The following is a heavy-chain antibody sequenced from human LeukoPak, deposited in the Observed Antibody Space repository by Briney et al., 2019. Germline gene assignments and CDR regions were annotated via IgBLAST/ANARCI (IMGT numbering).Heavy chain of an antibody. V-gene: IGHV3-48*03. D-gene: IGHD3-3*01. Sequence: GGSLRLSWAASGFTFSSYDMNWVRQAPGKGLEWVSYISSRGSTINYADSVKGRFTISRDNAKNSLYLQMNSLRAEDTAVYYCARGSGYYPYWGQGTLVTVSS. CDR2: ISSRGSTI. CDR1: GFTFSSYD. J-gene: IGHJ4*02. CDR3: ARGSGYYPY.